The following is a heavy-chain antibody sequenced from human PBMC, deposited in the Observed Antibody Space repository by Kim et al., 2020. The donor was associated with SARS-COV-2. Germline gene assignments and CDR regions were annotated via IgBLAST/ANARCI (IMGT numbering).Heavy chain of an antibody. D-gene: IGHD3-10*01. CDR2: VGSGGSST. CDR3: SKGITNSRGGGFDR. Sequence: GGSLRLSCAASGFIFSNYAMNWVRQAPGKGLEWVSSVGSGGSSTNYADSVKGRFTVSRDNSKNTLFLQLSSLTGEDTALYYCSKGITNSRGGGFDRWGQ. V-gene: IGHV3-23*01. CDR1: GFIFSNYA. J-gene: IGHJ3*01.